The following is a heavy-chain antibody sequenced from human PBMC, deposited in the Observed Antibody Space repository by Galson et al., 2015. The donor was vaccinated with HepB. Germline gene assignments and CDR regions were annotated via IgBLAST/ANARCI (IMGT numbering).Heavy chain of an antibody. CDR1: GFTFSDYF. D-gene: IGHD4-11*01. V-gene: IGHV3-11*01. Sequence: SLRLSCAASGFTFSDYFMSWIRQAPGKGLEWVSYISGTGSIIYYAGSVKGRFTISRDNAKSSLYLQMNSLRAEDTAVYYCARHSGTYTFDHWGQGTLVTVSS. CDR2: ISGTGSII. J-gene: IGHJ4*02. CDR3: ARHSGTYTFDH.